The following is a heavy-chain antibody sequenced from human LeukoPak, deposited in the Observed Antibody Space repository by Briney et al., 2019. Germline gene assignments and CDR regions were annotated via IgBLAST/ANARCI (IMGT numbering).Heavy chain of an antibody. J-gene: IGHJ4*02. V-gene: IGHV3-30*18. CDR1: GFTFSSYG. CDR2: ISYDGSNK. CDR3: AKDLQQGYSSRWYDY. Sequence: GPSLRLSCAASGFTFSSYGMHWVRRAPGKGLEWVAVISYDGSNKYYADSVKGRFTISRDNSKNTLYLQMNSLRAEDTAVYYCAKDLQQGYSSRWYDYWGQGTLVTVSS. D-gene: IGHD6-19*01.